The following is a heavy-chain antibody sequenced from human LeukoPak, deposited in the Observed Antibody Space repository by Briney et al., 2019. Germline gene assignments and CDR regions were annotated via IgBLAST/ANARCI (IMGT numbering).Heavy chain of an antibody. J-gene: IGHJ4*02. Sequence: SETLSLTCTVSGGSISSGDYYWSWIRQPPGKGLEWIGSIYYSGSTYYNPSLKSRVTISVDTSKNQFSLKLSSVTAADTAVYYCARVYCSSTSCYPYFDYWGQGTLVTVSS. CDR2: IYYSGST. CDR1: GGSISSGDYY. D-gene: IGHD2-2*01. CDR3: ARVYCSSTSCYPYFDY. V-gene: IGHV4-30-4*08.